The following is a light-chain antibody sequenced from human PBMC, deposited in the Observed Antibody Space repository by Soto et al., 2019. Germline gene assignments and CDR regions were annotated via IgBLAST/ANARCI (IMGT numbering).Light chain of an antibody. CDR2: AAS. Sequence: EIVLTQSPGTLSLSPAERATLSCKASQSVTSSYLAWYQQKPGQAPRLLIYAASSRATGIPDRFSGSGSGTDFTLTISRLEPEDFAVYYCQQYGYSATFGGGTKVDIK. CDR3: QQYGYSAT. CDR1: QSVTSSY. J-gene: IGKJ4*01. V-gene: IGKV3-20*01.